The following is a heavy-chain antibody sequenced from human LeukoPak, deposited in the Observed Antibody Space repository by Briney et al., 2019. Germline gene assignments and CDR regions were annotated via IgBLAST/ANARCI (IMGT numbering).Heavy chain of an antibody. D-gene: IGHD5-12*01. CDR3: AREGSGYDYNFDY. J-gene: IGHJ4*02. V-gene: IGHV3-21*01. Sequence: GGSLRLSCAASGFTFSSYSMNWVRQAPGKGLEWVSSISSSSSYIYYADSVKGRFTISRDHAKNSLYLQMNSLRAEDTAVYYCAREGSGYDYNFDYWGQGTLVTVSS. CDR1: GFTFSSYS. CDR2: ISSSSSYI.